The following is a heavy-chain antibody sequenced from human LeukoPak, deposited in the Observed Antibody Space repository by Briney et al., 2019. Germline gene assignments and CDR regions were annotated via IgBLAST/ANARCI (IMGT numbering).Heavy chain of an antibody. D-gene: IGHD2-2*01. J-gene: IGHJ6*03. Sequence: ASVKVSCKASGCTFTGYHMHWVRQAPGQGLEWMGWINPNSGDTNYAQKFQGRVTITRDTSISTAYIELSRLRSDDTAVYYCARGAAAATYYYYYMDVWGKGTTVTVSS. CDR2: INPNSGDT. CDR3: ARGAAAATYYYYYMDV. V-gene: IGHV1-2*02. CDR1: GCTFTGYH.